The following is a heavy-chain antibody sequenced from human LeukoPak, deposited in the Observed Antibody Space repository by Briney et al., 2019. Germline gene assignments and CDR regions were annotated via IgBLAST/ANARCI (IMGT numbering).Heavy chain of an antibody. J-gene: IGHJ3*01. CDR2: IGASGADT. D-gene: IGHD3-22*01. V-gene: IGHV3-23*01. Sequence: GALRLSCAASGFTFSSYAMSWVRQAPGKGLEWVSAIGASGADTYYSDSAKGRFTISRDNSKSTLYLHMSSLRAEDTAVYFCARRPRDTSGYYLGAFEAWGQGTTVTVSS. CDR1: GFTFSSYA. CDR3: ARRPRDTSGYYLGAFEA.